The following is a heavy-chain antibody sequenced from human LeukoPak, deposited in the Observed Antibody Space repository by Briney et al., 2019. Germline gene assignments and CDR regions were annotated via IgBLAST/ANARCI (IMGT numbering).Heavy chain of an antibody. Sequence: GGSLRLSCAASGFTFSSYWMNWVRQAPGKGLEWVANINQDGSAKYYVDSVKGRFTFSRDNAMNSLFLQMNGLRAEDTAVYYCARDVHGGAFDYWGQGPLVTVSS. V-gene: IGHV3-7*01. CDR3: ARDVHGGAFDY. J-gene: IGHJ4*02. CDR1: GFTFSSYW. D-gene: IGHD4-23*01. CDR2: INQDGSAK.